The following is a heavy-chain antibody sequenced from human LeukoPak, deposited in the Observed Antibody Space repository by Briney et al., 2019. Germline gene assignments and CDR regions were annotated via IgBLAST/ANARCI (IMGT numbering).Heavy chain of an antibody. CDR3: ARDLGGHNWNYLDY. CDR2: ISSSSSYI. V-gene: IGHV3-21*01. CDR1: GFTFSSYS. Sequence: PGGSLRLSCAASGFTFSSYSMNWVRQAPGKGLEWVSSISSSSSYIYYADSVKGRFTISRDNAKNSLYLQMNGLRAEDTAVYYCARDLGGHNWNYLDYWGQGTLVTVSS. J-gene: IGHJ4*02. D-gene: IGHD1-20*01.